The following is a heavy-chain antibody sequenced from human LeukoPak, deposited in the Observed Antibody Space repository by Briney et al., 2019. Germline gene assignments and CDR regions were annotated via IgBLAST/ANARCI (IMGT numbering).Heavy chain of an antibody. CDR3: ARIHGSGSYYNFGDYYDMDV. CDR2: IYYSGST. J-gene: IGHJ6*03. D-gene: IGHD3-10*01. Sequence: SETLSLTCTVSGGSISSSSYYWGWIRQPPGKGLEWIGSIYYSGSTYYNPSLKSRVTISVDTSKNQFSLKLSSVTAADTAVYYCARIHGSGSYYNFGDYYDMDVWGKGNTVTVSS. CDR1: GGSISSSSYY. V-gene: IGHV4-39*01.